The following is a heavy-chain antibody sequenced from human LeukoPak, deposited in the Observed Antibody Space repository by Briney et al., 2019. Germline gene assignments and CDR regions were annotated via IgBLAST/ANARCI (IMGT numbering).Heavy chain of an antibody. CDR3: ARGPYCTNGVCYGWFDP. CDR2: ISSSGSTI. Sequence: GGSLRLSCAASGFTFSSYEMNWVRQAPGKGLEWVSYISSSGSTIYYADSVKGRSTISRDNAKNSLYLQMNSLRAEDTAVYYCARGPYCTNGVCYGWFDPWGQGTLVTVSS. D-gene: IGHD2-8*01. CDR1: GFTFSSYE. J-gene: IGHJ5*02. V-gene: IGHV3-48*03.